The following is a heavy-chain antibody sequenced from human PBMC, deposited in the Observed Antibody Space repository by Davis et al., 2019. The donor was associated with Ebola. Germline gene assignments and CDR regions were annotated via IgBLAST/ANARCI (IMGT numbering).Heavy chain of an antibody. J-gene: IGHJ4*02. CDR2: ISYDGSNK. Sequence: GGSLRLSCAASGFTFSTYSMSWVRQAPGKGLEWVAVISYDGSNKYYADSVKGRFTISRDNSKNTLDLQMNSLGAEDTAVYYCAREVGAVAENYFDYWGQGTLVTVSS. CDR1: GFTFSTYS. CDR3: AREVGAVAENYFDY. D-gene: IGHD6-19*01. V-gene: IGHV3-30*03.